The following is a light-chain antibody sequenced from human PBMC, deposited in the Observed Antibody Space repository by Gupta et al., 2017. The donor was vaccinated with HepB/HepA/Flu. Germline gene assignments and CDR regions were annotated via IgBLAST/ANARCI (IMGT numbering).Light chain of an antibody. CDR3: LLSYNGARV. CDR1: TGPVTSTHY. Sequence: QAAVTQAPSLPVSPGGTGSVNCGSSTGPVTSTHYPYWFPKKPCQAPRTLIYDTSNKNSWTPARFSGSLLGGKASLTLSGAQPVDEADYYCLLSYNGARVFGGGTKLSVL. CDR2: DTS. J-gene: IGLJ2*01. V-gene: IGLV7-46*01.